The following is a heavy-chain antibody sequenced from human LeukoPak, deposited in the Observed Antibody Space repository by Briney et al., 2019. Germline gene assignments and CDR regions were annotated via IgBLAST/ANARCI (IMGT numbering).Heavy chain of an antibody. J-gene: IGHJ4*02. V-gene: IGHV1-2*02. CDR2: INPNSGGT. CDR1: GYNFTAYY. Sequence: GASVKVSCKASGYNFTAYYMHWVRQAPGQGLEWMGWINPNSGGTNYAQKFKGRVTMTRDTSISTAYMELSRLRSDDTAVYYCARVQLPRTEHYFDYWGQGTLVTVSS. CDR3: ARVQLPRTEHYFDY. D-gene: IGHD2-2*01.